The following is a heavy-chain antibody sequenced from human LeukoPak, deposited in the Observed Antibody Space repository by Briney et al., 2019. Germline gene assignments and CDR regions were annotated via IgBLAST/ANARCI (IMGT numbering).Heavy chain of an antibody. CDR2: ISGSGGST. CDR1: GFTFSSYA. J-gene: IGHJ4*02. D-gene: IGHD3-10*01. Sequence: GGSLRLSCAASGFTFSSYAMSWVRQAPGKGLEWVSAISGSGGSTYYADSVKGRSTISRDNSKNTLYLQMNSLRAEDTAVYYCAKDRNYYGSGSYYTSFDYWGQGTLVTVSS. V-gene: IGHV3-23*01. CDR3: AKDRNYYGSGSYYTSFDY.